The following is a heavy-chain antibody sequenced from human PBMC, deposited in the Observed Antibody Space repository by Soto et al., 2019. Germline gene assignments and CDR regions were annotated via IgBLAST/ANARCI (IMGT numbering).Heavy chain of an antibody. V-gene: IGHV1-2*02. Sequence: ASVKVSCKASGYSFTEFSMQWARQAPGQRLEWMGWINPANGGTEYARKFYGRVTLTTDTSVNTGYLELSRLTFDDTAVYFCARERYQVISDGMDVWGQGTTVTVSS. CDR3: ARERYQVISDGMDV. CDR2: INPANGGT. CDR1: GYSFTEFS. J-gene: IGHJ6*02. D-gene: IGHD2-2*01.